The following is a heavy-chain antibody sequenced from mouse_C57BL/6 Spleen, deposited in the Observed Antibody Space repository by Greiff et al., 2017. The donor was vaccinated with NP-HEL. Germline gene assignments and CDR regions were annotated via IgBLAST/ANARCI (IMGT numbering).Heavy chain of an antibody. CDR1: GYTFTDYY. J-gene: IGHJ4*01. Sequence: EVQLQQSGPELVKPGASVKISCKASGYTFTDYYMNWVKQSHGKSLEWIGDINPNNGGTSYNQKFKGKATLTVDKSSSTAYMELRSLTSEDSAVYYCANLDPPYAMDYWGQGTSVTVSS. CDR3: ANLDPPYAMDY. V-gene: IGHV1-26*01. D-gene: IGHD2-10*02. CDR2: INPNNGGT.